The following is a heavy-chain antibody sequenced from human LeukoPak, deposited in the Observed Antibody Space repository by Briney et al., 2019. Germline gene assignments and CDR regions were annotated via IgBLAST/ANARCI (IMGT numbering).Heavy chain of an antibody. V-gene: IGHV1-46*01. J-gene: IGHJ4*02. Sequence: ASVKVSCKASGYTFTSYYIYWVRQAPGQGLEWMGIIKPSGGSTSYAQKFQGRVTMTRDTSTSTVYMELSSLRSEDTAVYYCARDEAVGGSYQFDYWGQGTLVTVSS. CDR2: IKPSGGST. D-gene: IGHD1-26*01. CDR1: GYTFTSYY. CDR3: ARDEAVGGSYQFDY.